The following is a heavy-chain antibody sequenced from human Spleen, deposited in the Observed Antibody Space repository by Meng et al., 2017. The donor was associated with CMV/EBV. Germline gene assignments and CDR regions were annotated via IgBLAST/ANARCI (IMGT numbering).Heavy chain of an antibody. V-gene: IGHV4-34*01. CDR1: GGSFSGYY. CDR3: VRGTNAFDI. D-gene: IGHD1-7*01. Sequence: SETLSLTCAVYGGSFSGYYWSWIRQPPGKGLEWIGQINHSGITNYSPSLKSRVTISVDTSKNQFSLKLSSVTAADTAVYYCVRGTNAFDIWGQGTMVTVSS. CDR2: INHSGIT. J-gene: IGHJ3*02.